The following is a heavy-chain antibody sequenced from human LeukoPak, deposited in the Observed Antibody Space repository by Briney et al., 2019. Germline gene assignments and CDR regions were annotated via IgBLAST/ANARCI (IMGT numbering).Heavy chain of an antibody. D-gene: IGHD2-2*01. V-gene: IGHV1-69*05. Sequence: SVKVSCKASGGTFSSYAISWVRQAPGQGLEWMGGIIPIFGTANYAQKFQGRVTMTRNTSISTAYMELSSLRSEDTAVYYCARVGSSLDYWGQGTLVTVSS. CDR1: GGTFSSYA. CDR2: IIPIFGTA. CDR3: ARVGSSLDY. J-gene: IGHJ4*02.